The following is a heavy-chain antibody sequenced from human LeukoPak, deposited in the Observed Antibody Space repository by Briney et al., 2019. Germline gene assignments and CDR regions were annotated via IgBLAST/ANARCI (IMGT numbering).Heavy chain of an antibody. Sequence: ASVKVSCKASGGTFSSYAISWVRQAPGQGLEWMGRIIPILGIANYAQKFQGRVTITADKSTSTAYMELSSLRSEDTAVYYCARAIYDFWSRYYYYYMDVWGKGTTVTVSS. J-gene: IGHJ6*03. V-gene: IGHV1-69*04. D-gene: IGHD3-3*01. CDR3: ARAIYDFWSRYYYYYMDV. CDR1: GGTFSSYA. CDR2: IIPILGIA.